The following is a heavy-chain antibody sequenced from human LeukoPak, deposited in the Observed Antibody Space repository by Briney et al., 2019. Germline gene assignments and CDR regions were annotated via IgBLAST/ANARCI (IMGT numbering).Heavy chain of an antibody. CDR3: TRKGVSGSSLRQFFDY. CDR2: INWNGDRT. Sequence: GGSLRLSCAASGFIFDDYGMSWVRQVPGKGLEWVTGINWNGDRTSYVDSVKGRFTISRDNAKNSLHLQMNSLRVEDTAFYYCTRKGVSGSSLRQFFDYWGQGTLVAVTS. J-gene: IGHJ4*02. V-gene: IGHV3-20*04. CDR1: GFIFDDYG. D-gene: IGHD2-15*01.